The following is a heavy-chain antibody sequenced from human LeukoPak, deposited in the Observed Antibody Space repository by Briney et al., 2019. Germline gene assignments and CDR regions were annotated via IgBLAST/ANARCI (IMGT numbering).Heavy chain of an antibody. Sequence: GASLKISCKGSGSSFTSYWIGWVRQMPGKGLEWMGIIYPGDSDTRYSPSFQGHVTISADKSISTAYLQWSSLKASDTAMYYCARRSGLLWFGELLRAFDIWGQGTMVTVSS. CDR2: IYPGDSDT. CDR1: GSSFTSYW. J-gene: IGHJ3*02. V-gene: IGHV5-51*01. CDR3: ARRSGLLWFGELLRAFDI. D-gene: IGHD3-10*01.